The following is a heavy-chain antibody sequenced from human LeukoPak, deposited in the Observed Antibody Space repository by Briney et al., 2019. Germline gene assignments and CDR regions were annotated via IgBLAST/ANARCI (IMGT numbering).Heavy chain of an antibody. CDR2: IIPIFGTA. V-gene: IGHV1-69*05. Sequence: ASVKVSCKASGGTFSSYAISWVRQAPGQGLEWMGGIIPIFGTANYAQKFQGRVTMTRDTSTSTVYMELSSLRSEDTAVYYCARARYVDIVATPFDYWGQGTLVTVSS. CDR3: ARARYVDIVATPFDY. D-gene: IGHD5-12*01. CDR1: GGTFSSYA. J-gene: IGHJ4*02.